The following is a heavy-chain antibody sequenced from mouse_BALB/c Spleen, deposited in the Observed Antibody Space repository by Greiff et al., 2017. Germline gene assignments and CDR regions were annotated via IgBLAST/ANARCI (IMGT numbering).Heavy chain of an antibody. CDR1: GYSITSDYA. CDR3: ARTYYRYDGYAMDY. D-gene: IGHD2-14*01. V-gene: IGHV3-2*02. CDR2: ISYSGST. J-gene: IGHJ4*01. Sequence: EVQLQQSGPGLVKPSQSLSLTCTVTGYSITSDYAWNWIRQFPGNKLEWMGYISYSGSTSYNPSLESRISITRDTSKNQFFLQLNSVTTEDTATYYCARTYYRYDGYAMDYWGQGTSVTVSS.